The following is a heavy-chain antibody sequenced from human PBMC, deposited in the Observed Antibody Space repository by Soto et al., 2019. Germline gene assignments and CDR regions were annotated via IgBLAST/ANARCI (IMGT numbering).Heavy chain of an antibody. V-gene: IGHV1-69*01. Sequence: QVQLVQSGPEVKKPGSSVKVSCKASGGTFSNYAITWVRQAPGQGLEYMGGSIPEFGTANYAQTFQHRARISAERSMRTVYRSLRGRTLDDTAVYSCARGLDPSFDQSGPSRDAALDMWGSGTGVNVS. CDR3: ARGLDPSFDQSGPSRDAALDM. CDR1: GGTFSNYA. CDR2: SIPEFGTA. D-gene: IGHD2-2*01. J-gene: IGHJ3*02.